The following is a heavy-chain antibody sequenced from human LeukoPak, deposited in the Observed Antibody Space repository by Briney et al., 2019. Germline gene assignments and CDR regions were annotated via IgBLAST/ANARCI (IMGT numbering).Heavy chain of an antibody. J-gene: IGHJ6*02. D-gene: IGHD2-15*01. V-gene: IGHV4-59*12. CDR3: ARSIRYCSGGSCYSGNYYYYGMDV. Sequence: SETLSLTCTVSGGSISSYLWSWIRQPPGKGLEWIAYIYYSGSTNYNPSLKSRVTISVDTSKNQFSLKLSSVTAADTAVYYCARSIRYCSGGSCYSGNYYYYGMDVWGQGTTVTVSS. CDR1: GGSISSYL. CDR2: IYYSGST.